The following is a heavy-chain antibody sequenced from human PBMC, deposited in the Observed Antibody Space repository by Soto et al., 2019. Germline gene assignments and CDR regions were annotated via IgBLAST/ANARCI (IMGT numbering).Heavy chain of an antibody. Sequence: EVQLVESGGGLVQPGGSLRLSCAASGFTFSSYSMNWVRQAPGKGLEWVSYISSSSSTIYYADSVKGRFTISRDNAKNSLYLQMNSLRDEDTAVYYCARDVGDYYDSSGYLDYWGQGTLVTVSS. D-gene: IGHD3-22*01. J-gene: IGHJ4*02. CDR2: ISSSSSTI. CDR1: GFTFSSYS. CDR3: ARDVGDYYDSSGYLDY. V-gene: IGHV3-48*02.